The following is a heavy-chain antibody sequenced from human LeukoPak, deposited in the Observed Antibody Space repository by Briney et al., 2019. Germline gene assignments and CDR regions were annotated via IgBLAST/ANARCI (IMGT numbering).Heavy chain of an antibody. CDR2: IIPIFGTA. CDR1: GGTFSSYA. D-gene: IGHD6-13*01. Sequence: ASVKVSCKASGGTFSSYAISWVRQAPGQGLEWMGGIIPIFGTANYAQKFQGRVTITADESTSTAYMELSSLRSEDTAVYYCARDRSPYSGSWCWSHWGQGTLVTVSS. J-gene: IGHJ4*02. V-gene: IGHV1-69*13. CDR3: ARDRSPYSGSWCWSH.